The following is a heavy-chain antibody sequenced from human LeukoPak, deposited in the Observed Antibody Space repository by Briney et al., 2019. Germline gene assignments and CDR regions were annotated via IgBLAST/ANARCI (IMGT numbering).Heavy chain of an antibody. V-gene: IGHV3-48*01. CDR3: AELGITIIGGV. Sequence: GGALRLSCAASGFTFSTSGMNWVRQAPGKGVEGVAYISSSGTTISYAQSVKGRFTITRDNAQNSMTLHMNTLRADDTAVYYCAELGITIIGGVWGKGTPVTISS. D-gene: IGHD3-10*02. CDR1: GFTFSTSG. J-gene: IGHJ6*04. CDR2: ISSSGTTI.